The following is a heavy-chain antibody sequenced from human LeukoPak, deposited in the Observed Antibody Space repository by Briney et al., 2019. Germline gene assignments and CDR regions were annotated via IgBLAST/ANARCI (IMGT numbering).Heavy chain of an antibody. V-gene: IGHV4-59*08. CDR2: IYYSGST. J-gene: IGHJ4*02. Sequence: TSETLSLTCAVYGGSFSGYYWSWIRQPPGKGLEWIGYIYYSGSTKYNPSLKSRVTISVDTSKNQFSLKLSSVTAADTAVYYCVRGARAGYNLEPFDYWGQGTLVTVSS. D-gene: IGHD5-24*01. CDR3: VRGARAGYNLEPFDY. CDR1: GGSFSGYY.